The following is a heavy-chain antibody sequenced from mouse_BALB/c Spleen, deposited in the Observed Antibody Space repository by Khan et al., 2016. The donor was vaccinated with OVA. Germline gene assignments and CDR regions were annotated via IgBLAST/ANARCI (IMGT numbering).Heavy chain of an antibody. CDR2: IWGGGGT. CDR1: GFSLSRYD. J-gene: IGHJ4*01. Sequence: QVQLKQSGPGLVAPSQSLSSTCTVSGFSLSRYDIHWDRQPPGKGLEWLGVIWGGGGTDYNSTLKSRLSISNDNSKSQVFLKMNSLQTDDTAMYYCARAYYRYDGYYAMDYWGQGTSVTVSS. V-gene: IGHV2-6-4*01. CDR3: ARAYYRYDGYYAMDY. D-gene: IGHD2-14*01.